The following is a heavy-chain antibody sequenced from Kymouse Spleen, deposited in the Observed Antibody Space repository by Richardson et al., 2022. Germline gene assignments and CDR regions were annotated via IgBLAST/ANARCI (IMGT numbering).Heavy chain of an antibody. V-gene: IGHV4-34*01. J-gene: IGHJ4*02. Sequence: QVQLQQWGAGLLKPSETLSLTCAVYGGSFSGYYWSWIRQPPGKGLEWIGEINHSGSTNYNPSLKSRVTISVDTSKNQFSLKLSSVTAADTAVYYCARGDFDWLPLFDYWGQGTLVTVSS. D-gene: IGHD3-9*01. CDR3: ARGDFDWLPLFDY. CDR2: INHSGST. CDR1: GGSFSGYY.